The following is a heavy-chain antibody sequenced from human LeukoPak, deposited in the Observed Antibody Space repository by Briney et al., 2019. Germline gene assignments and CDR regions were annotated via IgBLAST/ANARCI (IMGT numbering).Heavy chain of an antibody. CDR3: ARGSGWYRAVDY. Sequence: GESLRLSCAASGFTVSSNYMSWVRQAPGKGLEWVSFIYSGGSTYYADSVKGRFTISRDNSKNTLYLQMNSLRAEDTAVYYCARGSGWYRAVDYWGQGPLVTVSS. J-gene: IGHJ4*02. V-gene: IGHV3-53*01. CDR1: GFTVSSNY. CDR2: IYSGGST. D-gene: IGHD6-19*01.